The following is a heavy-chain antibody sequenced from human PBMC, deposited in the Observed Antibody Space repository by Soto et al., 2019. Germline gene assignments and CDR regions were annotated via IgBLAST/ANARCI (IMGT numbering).Heavy chain of an antibody. Sequence: QLQLVQSGTELKKPGSSVKVSCKASGGSFSTYSISWVRHAPGQGPEWMGRIIPMLDITDYAQKFQGRVTITADKSTSTAYMELIRLTSEDTAVYYCAQDVGDLGQGILVTVSS. CDR2: IIPMLDIT. CDR1: GGSFSTYS. D-gene: IGHD1-26*01. J-gene: IGHJ1*01. CDR3: AQDVGD. V-gene: IGHV1-69*04.